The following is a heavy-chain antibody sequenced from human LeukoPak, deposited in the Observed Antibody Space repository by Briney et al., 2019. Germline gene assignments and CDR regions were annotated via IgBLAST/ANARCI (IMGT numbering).Heavy chain of an antibody. D-gene: IGHD1-26*01. CDR2: IYYSGST. J-gene: IGHJ4*02. Sequence: SSETLSLTCTVSGGSISSSSYYWGWIRQPPGKGLEWIGSIYYSGSTYYNPSLKSRVTISVDTSKNQFSLKLSSVTAADTAVYYCARLGATYFDFWGQGALVTVSS. V-gene: IGHV4-39*07. CDR3: ARLGATYFDF. CDR1: GGSISSSSYY.